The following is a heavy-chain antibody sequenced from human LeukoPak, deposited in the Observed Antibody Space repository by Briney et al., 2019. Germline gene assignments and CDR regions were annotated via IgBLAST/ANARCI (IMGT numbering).Heavy chain of an antibody. CDR3: AREHLNWNDPGPYYYYGMDV. CDR2: ISAYNGNT. Sequence: ASVKVSCKASGYTFTSYGISWVRQAPGQGLEWMGWISAYNGNTNYAQKLQGRVTMTTDTSTSTAYMELRSLRSDDPAVYYCAREHLNWNDPGPYYYYGMDVWGKGTTVTVSS. V-gene: IGHV1-18*04. D-gene: IGHD1-1*01. J-gene: IGHJ6*04. CDR1: GYTFTSYG.